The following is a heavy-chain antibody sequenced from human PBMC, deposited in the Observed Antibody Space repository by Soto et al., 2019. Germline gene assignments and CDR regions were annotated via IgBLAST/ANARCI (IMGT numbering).Heavy chain of an antibody. CDR1: GFTFSNYG. D-gene: IGHD3-22*01. CDR2: ISTSSTYI. J-gene: IGHJ4*02. V-gene: IGHV3-21*01. Sequence: PGGSLRLSCAASGFTFSNYGMNWVRQAPGKGLEWVSSISTSSTYIYYADSVKGRFTISRDNAKNSLYLQMNSLSAEDTAVYYCARDVSGYYTSLFDYWGQGTLVTVSS. CDR3: ARDVSGYYTSLFDY.